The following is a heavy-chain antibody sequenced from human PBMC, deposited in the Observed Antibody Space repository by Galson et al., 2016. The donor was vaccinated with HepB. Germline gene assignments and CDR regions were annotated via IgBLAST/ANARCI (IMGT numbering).Heavy chain of an antibody. CDR2: IWFDGSIQ. Sequence: SLRLSCAASGIIFSNYGMHWVRQAPGKGLEWVAVIWFDGSIQYYADSVKGRFTISRDNSNNMLSLQMDSLRGEDTAIYYCARVNGTGWPVFDNWGQGTLVTVSS. CDR3: ARVNGTGWPVFDN. D-gene: IGHD6-19*01. CDR1: GIIFSNYG. J-gene: IGHJ4*02. V-gene: IGHV3-33*01.